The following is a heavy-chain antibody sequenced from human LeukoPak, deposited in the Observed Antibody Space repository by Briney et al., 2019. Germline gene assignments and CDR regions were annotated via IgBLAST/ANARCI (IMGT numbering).Heavy chain of an antibody. Sequence: GGSLRLSRAASGFTFSSYAMSWVRQAPGKGLEWVSAISGSGGSTYYADSVKGLFTISRDNSKNSLYMQMNSLRTEDTALYYCAKGGRSSGWYVRLDYWGQGTLVTVSS. D-gene: IGHD6-19*01. CDR3: AKGGRSSGWYVRLDY. CDR2: ISGSGGST. CDR1: GFTFSSYA. J-gene: IGHJ4*02. V-gene: IGHV3-23*01.